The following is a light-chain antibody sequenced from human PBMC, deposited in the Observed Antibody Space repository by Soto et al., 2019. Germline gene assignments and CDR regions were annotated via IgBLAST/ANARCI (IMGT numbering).Light chain of an antibody. J-gene: IGLJ1*01. V-gene: IGLV2-8*01. Sequence: QSALTHPPSASGYPGQSVTISCTGTSSDVGGYNYVSWYQHHPGKAPKLMIYEVTKRPSGVPDRFSGSKSGNTASLTVSGLQAEDEADYYCSSYAGSNNYVFGTGTKLTVL. CDR1: SSDVGGYNY. CDR2: EVT. CDR3: SSYAGSNNYV.